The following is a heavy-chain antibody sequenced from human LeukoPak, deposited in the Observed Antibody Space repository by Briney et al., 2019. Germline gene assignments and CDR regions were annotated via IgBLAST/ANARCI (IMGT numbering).Heavy chain of an antibody. CDR3: ARAVAGTAPFDY. J-gene: IGHJ4*02. Sequence: PSETLSLTCAVYGGSFSGYYWSWIRQPAGKGLEWIGRIYTSGSTNYNPSLKSRVTISVDTSKNQFSLKLSSVTAADTAVYYCARAVAGTAPFDYWGQGTLVTVSS. V-gene: IGHV4-59*10. CDR1: GGSFSGYY. D-gene: IGHD6-19*01. CDR2: IYTSGST.